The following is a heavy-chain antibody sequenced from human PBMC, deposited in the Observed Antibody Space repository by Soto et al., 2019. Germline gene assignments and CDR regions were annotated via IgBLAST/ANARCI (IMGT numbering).Heavy chain of an antibody. J-gene: IGHJ4*02. V-gene: IGHV3-74*01. D-gene: IGHD6-19*01. CDR3: AKDLGQWLAQYYFDY. CDR1: GFTFSSYW. Sequence: GGSLRLSCAASGFTFSSYWMHWVRQAPGKGLVWVSRINSDGSSTSYADSVKGRFTISRDNSKNTLYLQMNSLRAEDTAVYYCAKDLGQWLAQYYFDYWGQGTLVTVSS. CDR2: INSDGSST.